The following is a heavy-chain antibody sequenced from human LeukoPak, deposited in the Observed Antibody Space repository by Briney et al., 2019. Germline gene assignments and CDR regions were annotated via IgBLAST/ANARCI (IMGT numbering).Heavy chain of an antibody. CDR2: IYYSGST. CDR3: ARDRHYYDSSGYYYLPDY. J-gene: IGHJ4*02. V-gene: IGHV4-39*07. D-gene: IGHD3-22*01. Sequence: SETLSLTCTVSGGSISSSSYYWGWIRQPPGKGLEWIGSIYYSGSTYYNPSLKSRATISVDTSKNQFSLKLSSVTAADTAVYYCARDRHYYDSSGYYYLPDYWGQGTLVTVSS. CDR1: GGSISSSSYY.